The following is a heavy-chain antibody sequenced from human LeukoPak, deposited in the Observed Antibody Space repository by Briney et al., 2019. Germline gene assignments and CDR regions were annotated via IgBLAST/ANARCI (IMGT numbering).Heavy chain of an antibody. CDR3: SYYGSGSYYLYYYYYGMDV. Sequence: SVKVSCKASGGTFSSYAISWGRQAPGQGLEWMGGIIPIFGTANYAQKFQGRVTITADESTSTAYMELSSLRSEDTAVYYCSYYGSGSYYLYYYYYGMDVWGQGTTVTVSS. D-gene: IGHD3-10*01. V-gene: IGHV1-69*13. CDR1: GGTFSSYA. CDR2: IIPIFGTA. J-gene: IGHJ6*02.